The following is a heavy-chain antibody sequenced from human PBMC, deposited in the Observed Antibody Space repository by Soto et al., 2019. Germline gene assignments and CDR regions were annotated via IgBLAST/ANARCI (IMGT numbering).Heavy chain of an antibody. Sequence: EVQLEESGGALVQPGRSLRLSCAASGFTFDDYAMHWVRQGLGKGLGWVSSLSWNSGNIGYADSAKGQFTTSRDNAKNSLYPQMNSLRPEDTALYSCVRSKGGYSYGTPFDYWGQGTLVTVSS. CDR1: GFTFDDYA. CDR3: VRSKGGYSYGTPFDY. D-gene: IGHD5-18*01. CDR2: LSWNSGNI. J-gene: IGHJ4*02. V-gene: IGHV3-9*01.